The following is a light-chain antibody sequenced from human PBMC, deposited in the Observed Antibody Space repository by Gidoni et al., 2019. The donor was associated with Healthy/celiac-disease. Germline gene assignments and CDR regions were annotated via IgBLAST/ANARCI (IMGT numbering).Light chain of an antibody. J-gene: IGLJ3*02. Sequence: SYELTQPSSGSVSPGQTARITCPGDVLAKKYARWFQQKPGQAPVLVIYKDRERPSGIPERFSGARSGNTVTLTISGAQVEDEADYYCYSAAYNNLWVFGGGTKLTVL. CDR3: YSAAYNNLWV. V-gene: IGLV3-27*01. CDR1: VLAKKY. CDR2: KDR.